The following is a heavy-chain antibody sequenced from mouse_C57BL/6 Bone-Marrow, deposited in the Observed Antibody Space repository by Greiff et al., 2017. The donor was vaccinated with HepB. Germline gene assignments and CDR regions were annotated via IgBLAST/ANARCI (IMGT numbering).Heavy chain of an antibody. CDR3: AAYYYGSSGFDY. V-gene: IGHV14-2*01. CDR1: GFNIKDYY. J-gene: IGHJ2*01. D-gene: IGHD1-1*01. Sequence: EVQLKESGAELVKPGASVKLSCTASGFNIKDYYMHWVKQRTEQGLEWIGRIDPEDGETKYAPKFQGKATITADTSSNTAYLQLSSLTSEDTAVYDCAAYYYGSSGFDYWGQGTTLTVSS. CDR2: IDPEDGET.